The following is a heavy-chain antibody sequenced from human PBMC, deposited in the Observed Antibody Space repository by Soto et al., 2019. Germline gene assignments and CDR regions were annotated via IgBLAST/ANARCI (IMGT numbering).Heavy chain of an antibody. CDR1: GGSIVIDNYY. Sequence: PSETLSLTCTVSGGSIVIDNYYWSWVRQHPGTGLGWIAYIYYSGTPYYNPSLKSRLTISLDTSKNQFSLNLNSVTAADTAVYYCARLYGASVNYFDHWGPGTLVTVSS. J-gene: IGHJ4*02. V-gene: IGHV4-31*03. CDR2: IYYSGTP. CDR3: ARLYGASVNYFDH. D-gene: IGHD4-17*01.